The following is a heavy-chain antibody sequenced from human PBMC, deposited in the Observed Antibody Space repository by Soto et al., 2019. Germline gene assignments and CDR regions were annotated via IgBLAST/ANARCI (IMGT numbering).Heavy chain of an antibody. J-gene: IGHJ5*02. CDR1: CGSISSSSYY. D-gene: IGHD6-13*01. Sequence: SETLSLTCTVSCGSISSSSYYWGWIRQPPGKGLEWIGSIYYSGSTYYNPSLKSRVTISVDTSKNQFSLKLSSVTAADTAVYYCARRSPAAVVSNWFDPWGQGTLVTVSS. CDR2: IYYSGST. CDR3: ARRSPAAVVSNWFDP. V-gene: IGHV4-39*01.